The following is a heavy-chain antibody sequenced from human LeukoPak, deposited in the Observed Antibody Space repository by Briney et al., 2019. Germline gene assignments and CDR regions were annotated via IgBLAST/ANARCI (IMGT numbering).Heavy chain of an antibody. CDR1: GYTFTAYY. D-gene: IGHD3-3*01. J-gene: IGHJ5*02. CDR3: ARWSGSSFVL. CDR2: INSDSGGT. Sequence: ASVKVSCKPSGYTFTAYYMHWVRQAPGQGLELMGWINSDSGGTNYAQMFQGRVTMTRDTSISTAYMELSRLTSDDTAVYYCARWSGSSFVLWGHGTLVTVSS. V-gene: IGHV1-2*02.